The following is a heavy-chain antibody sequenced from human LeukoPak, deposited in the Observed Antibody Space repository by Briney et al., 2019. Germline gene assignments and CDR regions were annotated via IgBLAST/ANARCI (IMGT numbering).Heavy chain of an antibody. V-gene: IGHV1-69*13. J-gene: IGHJ5*02. CDR1: GGTFTSYA. D-gene: IGHD2-2*01. Sequence: SVKVSCKASGGTFTSYAISWVRQAPGQGLEWVGGIIPIFGTANYAQKFQGRVTITADESTSTAYMELSSLRSEDTAVYYCARVVGCSSTSCYVWFDPWGQGTLVTVSS. CDR2: IIPIFGTA. CDR3: ARVVGCSSTSCYVWFDP.